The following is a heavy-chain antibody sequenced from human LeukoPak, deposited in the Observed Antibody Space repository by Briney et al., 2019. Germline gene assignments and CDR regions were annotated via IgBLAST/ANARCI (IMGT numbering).Heavy chain of an antibody. V-gene: IGHV4-39*01. J-gene: IGHJ4*02. D-gene: IGHD2-15*01. CDR1: GGSISSSYY. CDR3: ARRGPPWWDY. Sequence: SETLSLTCTVSGGSISSSYYWGWIRQPPGKGLEWIGSIYYSGSTYYNPSLKSRVTISVDTSKNQFSLKLSSVTAADTAVYFCARRGPPWWDYWGQGTLVTVSS. CDR2: IYYSGST.